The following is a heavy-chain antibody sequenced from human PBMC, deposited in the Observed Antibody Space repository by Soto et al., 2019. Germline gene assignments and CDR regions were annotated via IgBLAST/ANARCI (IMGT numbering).Heavy chain of an antibody. CDR3: ARGPWAEYSSSNYYYYMDV. V-gene: IGHV4-34*01. J-gene: IGHJ6*03. CDR1: GGSFSGYY. CDR2: INHSGST. Sequence: SETLSFTCAVYGGSFSGYYWSWIRQPPGKGLEWIGEINHSGSTNYNPSLKSRVTISVETSKNQFSLKLSSVTAADTAVYYCARGPWAEYSSSNYYYYMDVWGKGTTVTVSS. D-gene: IGHD6-6*01.